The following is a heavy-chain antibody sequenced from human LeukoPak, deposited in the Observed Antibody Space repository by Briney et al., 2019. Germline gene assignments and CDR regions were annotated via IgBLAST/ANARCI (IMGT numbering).Heavy chain of an antibody. CDR3: ARDRNSGSSLDI. CDR1: GGTFSSYA. V-gene: IGHV1-69*04. Sequence: SVKVSCKASGGTFSSYAISWVRQAPGQGLEWMGRIIPILGIANYAQKFQGRVTITADKSTSTAYMELSSLRSEDTAVYYCARDRNSGSSLDIWGQGTMLTVSS. D-gene: IGHD6-6*01. CDR2: IIPILGIA. J-gene: IGHJ3*02.